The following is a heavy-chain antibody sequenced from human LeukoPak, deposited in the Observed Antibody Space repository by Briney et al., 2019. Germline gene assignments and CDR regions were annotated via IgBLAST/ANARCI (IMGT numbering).Heavy chain of an antibody. Sequence: GGSLRLSCAASGFTFSSYAMHWVRQAPGKGLEWVAVISYDGSNKYYADSVKGRFTISRDNSKNTLYLQMISLRAEDTAVYYCARDGWELPRDYYFDYWGQGTLVTVSS. CDR3: ARDGWELPRDYYFDY. CDR2: ISYDGSNK. J-gene: IGHJ4*02. V-gene: IGHV3-30-3*01. D-gene: IGHD1-26*01. CDR1: GFTFSSYA.